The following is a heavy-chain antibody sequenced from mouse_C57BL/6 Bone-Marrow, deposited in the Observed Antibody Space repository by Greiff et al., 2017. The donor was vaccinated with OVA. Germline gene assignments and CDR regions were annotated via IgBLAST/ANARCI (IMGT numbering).Heavy chain of an antibody. CDR1: GYTFTSYW. D-gene: IGHD1-1*01. V-gene: IGHV1-61*01. CDR2: IYPSDSET. Sequence: QVQLQQPGAELVRPGSSVKLSCKASGYTFTSYWMDWVKQRPGQGLEWIGNIYPSDSETHYNQKFKDKATLTVDKSSSTAYMQLSSLTSEDSAVYYCARHYYGRDYGGQGTTLTVSS. CDR3: ARHYYGRDY. J-gene: IGHJ2*01.